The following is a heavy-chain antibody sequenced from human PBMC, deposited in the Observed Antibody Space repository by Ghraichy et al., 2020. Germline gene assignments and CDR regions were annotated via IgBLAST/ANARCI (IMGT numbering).Heavy chain of an antibody. CDR3: ARGRRRPLMTTAPADI. CDR2: INHSGST. CDR1: GGSFSGYY. Sequence: SQTLSLTCAVYGGSFSGYYWSWIRQPPGKGLEWIGEINHSGSTNYNPSLKSRVTISVDTSKNQFSLKLSSVTAADTAVYYCARGRRRPLMTTAPADIWGQGTMVTVSS. D-gene: IGHD4-17*01. J-gene: IGHJ3*02. V-gene: IGHV4-34*01.